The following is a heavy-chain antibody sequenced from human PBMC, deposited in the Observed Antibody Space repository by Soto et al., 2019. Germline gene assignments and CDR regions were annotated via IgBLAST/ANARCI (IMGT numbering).Heavy chain of an antibody. Sequence: SETLSLTCTVSGGSISSSSYYLGWIRPPPGKGLEWIGSIYYSGSTYYNPSLKSRVTISVDTSKNQFSLKLSSVTAADTAVYYCARLGRGGNVNYYYGMDVWGQGTTVTVSS. CDR2: IYYSGST. J-gene: IGHJ6*02. V-gene: IGHV4-39*01. CDR1: GGSISSSSYY. CDR3: ARLGRGGNVNYYYGMDV. D-gene: IGHD2-15*01.